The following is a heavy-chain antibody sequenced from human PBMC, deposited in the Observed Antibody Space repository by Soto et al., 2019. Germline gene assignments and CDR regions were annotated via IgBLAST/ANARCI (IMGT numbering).Heavy chain of an antibody. CDR1: GYSISSDYY. CDR2: RYHSGST. V-gene: IGHV4-38-2*01. J-gene: IGHJ4*02. D-gene: IGHD1-26*01. Sequence: PSETLSLTCAVSGYSISSDYYWGWIRQPPGKGLEWIGSRYHSGSTYYNPSLKSRVTIPIDTSKNQFSLKLSSVTAADTAVYFCSRGELGSTTYFDDWGKGTLVPVSS. CDR3: SRGELGSTTYFDD.